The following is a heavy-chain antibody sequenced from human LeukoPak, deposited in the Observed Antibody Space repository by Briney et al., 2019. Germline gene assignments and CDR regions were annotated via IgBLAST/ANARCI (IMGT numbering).Heavy chain of an antibody. J-gene: IGHJ3*02. CDR1: GFTFSNYA. CDR2: ISGSGGST. V-gene: IGHV3-23*01. CDR3: AEEGENYAFDI. Sequence: GGSLRLSCAASGFTFSNYAMTWVRQAPGKGLEWVSAISGSGGSTYYADSVKGRFTISRDNSKNTLYLQMNSLRAEETAIYYCAEEGENYAFDIWGQGTMVTVSS. D-gene: IGHD2-21*01.